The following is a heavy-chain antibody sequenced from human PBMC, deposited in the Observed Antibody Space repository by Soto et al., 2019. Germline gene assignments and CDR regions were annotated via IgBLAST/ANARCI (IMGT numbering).Heavy chain of an antibody. CDR3: ARETHSYDSSGYYLTYFDY. V-gene: IGHV3-48*03. D-gene: IGHD3-22*01. CDR2: ISSSGSTI. Sequence: EVQLVESGGGLVQPGGSLRLSCAASGFTFSSYEMNWVRQAPGKGLEWVSYISSSGSTIYYVDSVKGRFTISRDNAKNSLYLQMNSLRAEDTAVYYCARETHSYDSSGYYLTYFDYWGQGTLVTVSS. J-gene: IGHJ4*02. CDR1: GFTFSSYE.